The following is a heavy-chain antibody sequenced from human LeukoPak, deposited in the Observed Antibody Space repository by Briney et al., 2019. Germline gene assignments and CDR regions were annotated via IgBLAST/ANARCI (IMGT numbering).Heavy chain of an antibody. CDR3: ARSYDYVWGSYRYFGY. J-gene: IGHJ4*02. D-gene: IGHD3-16*02. CDR2: VNPNSGGT. Sequence: ASVKVSCKASGYTFTSYYMHWVRQAPGQGLEWMGWVNPNSGGTNYAQKFQGRVTMTRDTSISAAYMELSRLRSDDTAVYYCARSYDYVWGSYRYFGYWGQGTLVTVSS. V-gene: IGHV1-2*02. CDR1: GYTFTSYY.